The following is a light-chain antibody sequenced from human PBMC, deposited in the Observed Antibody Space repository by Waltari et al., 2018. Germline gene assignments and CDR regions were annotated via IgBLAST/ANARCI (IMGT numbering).Light chain of an antibody. CDR3: QQYFSTPPT. CDR1: QSVLYSSNNKNY. J-gene: IGKJ5*01. V-gene: IGKV4-1*01. CDR2: WAS. Sequence: DIVMTQSPDSLAVSLGERAPINCKSSQSVLYSSNNKNYLAWYQQKPGQPHRLLIYWASTRESGVPYRFSGSESGTDFTLTISSLQAEDVAVYYCQQYFSTPPTFGQGTRLGIK.